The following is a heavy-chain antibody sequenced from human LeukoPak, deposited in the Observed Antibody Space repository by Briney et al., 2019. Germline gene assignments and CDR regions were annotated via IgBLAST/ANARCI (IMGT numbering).Heavy chain of an antibody. CDR2: IYYSGST. CDR3: ARENSGYDV. Sequence: TSETLSLTCTVSGYSISSGYSWGWIRQPPGKGLEWIGYIYYSGSTNYNPSLKSRVTISLDTSKNQFSLKVSSVTAADTAVYYCARENSGYDVWGQGTLVTVSS. D-gene: IGHD5-12*01. CDR1: GYSISSGYS. V-gene: IGHV4-59*01. J-gene: IGHJ4*02.